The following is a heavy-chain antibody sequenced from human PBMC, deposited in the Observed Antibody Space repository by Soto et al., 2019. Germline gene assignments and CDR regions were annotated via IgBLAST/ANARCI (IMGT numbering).Heavy chain of an antibody. J-gene: IGHJ4*02. CDR2: IKRNIDGGTT. Sequence: EVQLVESGGGLVKPGGSLRLSCAASGFTFNNAWMSWVRQAPGGGLEWVGRIKRNIDGGTTDYAAPVKGRFAISSDDSNSILYLQMKSLKSEVRAVYYCTTVDAVVLNWGQGIVVTGSS. D-gene: IGHD6-19*01. V-gene: IGHV3-15*01. CDR1: GFTFNNAW. CDR3: TTVDAVVLN.